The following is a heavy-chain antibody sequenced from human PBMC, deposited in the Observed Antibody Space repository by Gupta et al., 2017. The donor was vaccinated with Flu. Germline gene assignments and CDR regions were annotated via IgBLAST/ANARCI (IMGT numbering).Heavy chain of an antibody. J-gene: IGHJ5*02. D-gene: IGHD4-4*01. CDR2: NT. V-gene: IGHV4-34*01. Sequence: NTNYNPSLKSRVTMSVDTSKNQFSLNLYSVTAADTAIYYCTRLGGVTVGYNWFDPWGQGTLVTVSS. CDR3: TRLGGVTVGYNWFDP.